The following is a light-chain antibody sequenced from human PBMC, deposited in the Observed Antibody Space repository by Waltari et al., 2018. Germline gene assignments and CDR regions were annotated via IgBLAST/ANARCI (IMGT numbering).Light chain of an antibody. Sequence: VLTQSPGTLPLSPGEIATLTCRASQSVGRALARYQQKPGQAPRLLIYEASIRAPGVPDRFSGSGSGTDFSLTISRLESGDVAVYYCQHYVRLPVTFGQGTKVE. CDR1: QSVGRA. CDR3: QHYVRLPVT. V-gene: IGKV3-20*01. CDR2: EAS. J-gene: IGKJ1*01.